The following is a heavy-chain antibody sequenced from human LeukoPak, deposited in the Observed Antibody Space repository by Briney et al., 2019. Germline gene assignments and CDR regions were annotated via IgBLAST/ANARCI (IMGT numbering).Heavy chain of an antibody. J-gene: IGHJ4*02. CDR1: GGSFSGYY. Sequence: PSETLSLTCAVYGGSFSGYYWSWIRQPPGKGLEWIGEINHSGSTNQNPSLKSRVTISVDTSKNQFSLKLSSVTAADTAVYYCARQTGSGLFSLPGGQGTLVTVSS. CDR3: ARQTGSGLFSLP. D-gene: IGHD3-10*01. V-gene: IGHV4-34*01. CDR2: INHSGST.